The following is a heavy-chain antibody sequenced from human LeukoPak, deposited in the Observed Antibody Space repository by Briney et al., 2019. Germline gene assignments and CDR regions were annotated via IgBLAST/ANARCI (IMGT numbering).Heavy chain of an antibody. D-gene: IGHD5-12*01. CDR3: ARVPGYSGYGLPFDF. Sequence: ASVKVACKTSGYTFTGYYMHWVRQAPGQGLEWMGWINPNTGGTNYVQKFQGRVTMTRDTSISTAHMALSRLTSDAPGVYYCARVPGYSGYGLPFDFWGQGTLVTVSS. J-gene: IGHJ4*02. CDR1: GYTFTGYY. V-gene: IGHV1-2*02. CDR2: INPNTGGT.